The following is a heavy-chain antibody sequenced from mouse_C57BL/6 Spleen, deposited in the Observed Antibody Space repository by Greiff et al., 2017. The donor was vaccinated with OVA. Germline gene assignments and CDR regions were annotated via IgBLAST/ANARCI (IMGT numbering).Heavy chain of an antibody. CDR2: IDPENGDT. J-gene: IGHJ2*01. CDR3: TTYGSKEGPSDY. V-gene: IGHV14-4*01. D-gene: IGHD1-1*01. Sequence: VQLQQSGAELVRPGASVKLSCTASGFNIKDDYMHWVKQRPEQGLEWIGWIDPENGDTEYASKFQGKATITADTSSNTAYLQLSSLTSEDTAVYDCTTYGSKEGPSDYWGQGTTLTVSS. CDR1: GFNIKDDY.